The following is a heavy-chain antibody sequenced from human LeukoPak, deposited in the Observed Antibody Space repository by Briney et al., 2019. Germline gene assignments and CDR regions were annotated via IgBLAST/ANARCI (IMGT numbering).Heavy chain of an antibody. V-gene: IGHV1-3*01. Sequence: GAAVKVSCNTSGYTFSTYAIQWVRQQPGQRLQWMVWVNGGDGNTKFSQKFQDRVTITRDTSARSSYMELSSLRSEDTAVYYCARAYIVVVPAVYFDYWGRGTLVTVSS. J-gene: IGHJ4*02. CDR2: VNGGDGNT. CDR3: ARAYIVVVPAVYFDY. CDR1: GYTFSTYA. D-gene: IGHD2-2*01.